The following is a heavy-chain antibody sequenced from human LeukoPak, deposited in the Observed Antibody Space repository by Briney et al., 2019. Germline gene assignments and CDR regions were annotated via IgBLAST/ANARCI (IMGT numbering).Heavy chain of an antibody. CDR1: GFTFSSYG. CDR2: ISGGGDSA. J-gene: IGHJ4*02. Sequence: GGSLRLSCAASGFTFSSYGMSWARQAPGKGLEWVATISGGGDSAYYADSVKGRFTVSRDNSKNTLSLQMNSLRAEDTAVYYCAKDSIGGDYWGQGTLVTVSS. CDR3: AKDSIGGDY. V-gene: IGHV3-23*01.